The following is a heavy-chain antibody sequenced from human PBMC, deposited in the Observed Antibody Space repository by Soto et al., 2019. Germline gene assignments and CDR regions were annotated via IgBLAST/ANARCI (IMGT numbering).Heavy chain of an antibody. J-gene: IGHJ4*02. CDR3: ARVEGRFYFSGGTSSTIDY. CDR2: IYYSGST. Sequence: PSETLSLTCTVSGGSISSGGYYWSWIRQHPGKGLEWIGYIYYSGSTYYNPSLKSRVTISVDTSKNQFSLKLSSVTAADTAVYYCARVEGRFYFSGGTSSTIDYRCQGTLVTLSS. V-gene: IGHV4-31*03. CDR1: GGSISSGGYY. D-gene: IGHD2-15*01.